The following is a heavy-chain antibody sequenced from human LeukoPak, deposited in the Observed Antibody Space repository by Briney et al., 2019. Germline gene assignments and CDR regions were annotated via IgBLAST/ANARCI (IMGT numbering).Heavy chain of an antibody. CDR2: IYYSGST. D-gene: IGHD2-2*01. V-gene: IGHV4-59*01. J-gene: IGHJ4*02. CDR3: ARGGRYCSSTSCVSLDY. Sequence: SETLSLTCTVSAGSISSYYWRWIRQPPEKGLEWIGSIYYSGSTNYNPSLKSRVTISVDTSKNQFSLKLSSVTAADTAVYYCARGGRYCSSTSCVSLDYWGQGTLVTVSS. CDR1: AGSISSYY.